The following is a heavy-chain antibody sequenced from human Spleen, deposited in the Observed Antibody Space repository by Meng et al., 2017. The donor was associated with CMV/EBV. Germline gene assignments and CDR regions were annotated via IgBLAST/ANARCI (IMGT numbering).Heavy chain of an antibody. Sequence: GESLKISCAVSGFTFSDYSVTWIRQAPGKGLEWVSYIDSSGTTIFYADSVKGRFTISRDNAKMSLYLQMSSLRAEDTAVYYCARDRGSYSSGWAYYFDFWGQGTLVTVSS. CDR3: ARDRGSYSSGWAYYFDF. CDR1: GFTFSDYS. CDR2: IDSSGTTI. V-gene: IGHV3-11*04. J-gene: IGHJ4*02. D-gene: IGHD6-19*01.